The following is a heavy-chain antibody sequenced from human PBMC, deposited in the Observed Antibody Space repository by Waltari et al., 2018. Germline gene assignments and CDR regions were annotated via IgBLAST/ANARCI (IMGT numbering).Heavy chain of an antibody. CDR1: GYSISSGYY. D-gene: IGHD6-13*01. CDR3: AREGIAAAGTDY. Sequence: QVQLQESGPGLVKPSETLSLTCAVSGYSISSGYYWGWLRQPPGKGLEWIGSIYHSGSTYYNPSLKSRVTISVDTSKNQFSLKLSSVTAADTAVYYCAREGIAAAGTDYWGQGTLVTVSS. V-gene: IGHV4-38-2*02. J-gene: IGHJ4*02. CDR2: IYHSGST.